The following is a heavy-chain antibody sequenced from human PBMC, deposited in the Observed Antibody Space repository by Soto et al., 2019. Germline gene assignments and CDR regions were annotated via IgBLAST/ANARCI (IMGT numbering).Heavy chain of an antibody. CDR3: ARGNHRWLQLWYFDL. CDR2: IIPIFGTA. D-gene: IGHD5-12*01. Sequence: SVKVSCKASGYTFTSYGISWVRQAPGQGLEWMGGIIPIFGTANYAQKFQGRVTITADESTSTAYMELSSLRSEDTAVYYCARGNHRWLQLWYFDLWGRGTLVTVSS. J-gene: IGHJ2*01. V-gene: IGHV1-69*13. CDR1: GYTFTSYG.